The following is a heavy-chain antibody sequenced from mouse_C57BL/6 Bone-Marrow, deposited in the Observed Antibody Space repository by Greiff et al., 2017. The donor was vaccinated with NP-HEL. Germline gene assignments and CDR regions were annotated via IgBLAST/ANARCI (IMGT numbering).Heavy chain of an antibody. CDR3: ARRGQLRFPFAY. D-gene: IGHD3-2*02. CDR2: INPGSGGT. V-gene: IGHV1-54*01. CDR1: GYAFTNYL. J-gene: IGHJ3*01. Sequence: VQLQQSGAELVRPGTSVKVSCKASGYAFTNYLLEWVKQRPGQGLEWIGVINPGSGGTNYNEKFKGKATLTADKSSSTAYMQLSSLTSEDSAVYFCARRGQLRFPFAYWGQGTLVTVSA.